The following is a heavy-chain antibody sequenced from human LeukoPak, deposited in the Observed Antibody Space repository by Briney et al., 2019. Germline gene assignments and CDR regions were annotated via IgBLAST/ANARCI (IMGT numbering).Heavy chain of an antibody. V-gene: IGHV3-23*01. CDR1: GFYFDNYA. CDR2: TVGGGSPNT. J-gene: IGHJ4*02. Sequence: PGGSLRLSCAASGFYFDNYAMSWVRQAPGKGLEWVSATVGGGSPNTYHADSVKGRFTISRDNSKNTLFLQMNSLRAEDTAIYYCTKAPIVSCSGAFCYPFDSWGQGTLGTVSS. D-gene: IGHD2-15*01. CDR3: TKAPIVSCSGAFCYPFDS.